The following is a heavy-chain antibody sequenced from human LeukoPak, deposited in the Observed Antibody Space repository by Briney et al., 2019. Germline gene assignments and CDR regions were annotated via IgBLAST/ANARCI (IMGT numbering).Heavy chain of an antibody. V-gene: IGHV3-23*01. J-gene: IGHJ4*02. D-gene: IGHD1-26*01. CDR1: GFTFSNYA. CDR3: AKDNEVGATAY. Sequence: GGSLRLSCAASGFTFSNYAMSWVRQAPGKGLEWVSSINGRGGSTYYADSVKGRFTISRDNSKNTLYLQMNSLRAEDTAVYYCAKDNEVGATAYWGQGTLVTVSS. CDR2: INGRGGST.